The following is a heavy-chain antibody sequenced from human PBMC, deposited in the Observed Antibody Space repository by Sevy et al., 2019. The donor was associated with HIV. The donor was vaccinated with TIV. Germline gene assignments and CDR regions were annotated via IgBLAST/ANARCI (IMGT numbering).Heavy chain of an antibody. CDR3: TRWSGSQSIFDY. D-gene: IGHD6-25*01. Sequence: GGSLRLSCTASGFIFGDYGMSWVRQAPGKGLEWIAFFKSKIHGGTTENAASVKGRFTISRDDSKNIVYLQMSNLKTEDTAAYYCTRWSGSQSIFDYWGQGTLVTCSS. CDR1: GFIFGDYG. CDR2: FKSKIHGGTT. J-gene: IGHJ4*02. V-gene: IGHV3-49*04.